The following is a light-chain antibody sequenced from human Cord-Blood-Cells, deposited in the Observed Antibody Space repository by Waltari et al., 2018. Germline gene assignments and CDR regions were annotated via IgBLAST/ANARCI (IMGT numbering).Light chain of an antibody. CDR1: QSISSY. Sequence: DIKMTQSPSSLSASVGARVTITCRASQSISSYLNWYQQKPGQAPKLLIYAASSLQSGVTSRFSGSGSGTDFTLTISSLQPEDFATYYCQQRSTFGGGTKVEIK. J-gene: IGKJ4*01. CDR2: AAS. CDR3: QQRST. V-gene: IGKV1-39*01.